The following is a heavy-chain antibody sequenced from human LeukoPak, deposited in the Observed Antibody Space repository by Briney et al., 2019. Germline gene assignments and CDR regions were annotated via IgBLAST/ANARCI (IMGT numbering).Heavy chain of an antibody. V-gene: IGHV1-2*02. Sequence: ASVKVSCKASGYTFTDYYIHWVRQAPGKGFEWMGWINPNGAGTNYAQKFQGRVAMTADTSVSTAYMELSRLRSDDTAVYYCALMCSTTSCYPWGQGTLVTVSS. J-gene: IGHJ5*02. CDR2: INPNGAGT. D-gene: IGHD2-2*01. CDR3: ALMCSTTSCYP. CDR1: GYTFTDYY.